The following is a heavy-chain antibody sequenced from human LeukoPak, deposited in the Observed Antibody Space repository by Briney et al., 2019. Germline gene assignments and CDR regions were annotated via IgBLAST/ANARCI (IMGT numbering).Heavy chain of an antibody. CDR3: AKVGPGYCSSTSCYVAGY. J-gene: IGHJ4*02. D-gene: IGHD2-2*01. CDR2: ISGSGGST. V-gene: IGHV3-23*01. CDR1: GFTFSSYA. Sequence: GGSLRLSCAASGFTFSSYAMSWVRQAPGKGLEWVSAISGSGGSTYYADSVKGRFTISRDNSKNTLYLQMNSLRAEDTAVYYCAKVGPGYCSSTSCYVAGYWGQGTLVTVSS.